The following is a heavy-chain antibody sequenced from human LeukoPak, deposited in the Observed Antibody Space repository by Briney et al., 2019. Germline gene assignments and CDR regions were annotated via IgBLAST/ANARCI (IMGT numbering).Heavy chain of an antibody. Sequence: SETLSLTCTVSGGSNSSYYWSWIRQPPGKGLEWIGYIYYSGRTNYNPSLKSRVTISVDTSKNQFSLKLSSVTAADTAVYYCARENYSNQAFDYWGQGTLVTVSS. V-gene: IGHV4-59*01. D-gene: IGHD4-11*01. CDR3: ARENYSNQAFDY. CDR2: IYYSGRT. J-gene: IGHJ4*02. CDR1: GGSNSSYY.